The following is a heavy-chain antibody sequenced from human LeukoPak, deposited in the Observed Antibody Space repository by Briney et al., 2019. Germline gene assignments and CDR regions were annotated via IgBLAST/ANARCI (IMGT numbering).Heavy chain of an antibody. D-gene: IGHD6-13*01. V-gene: IGHV3-33*01. J-gene: IGHJ4*02. Sequence: GGSLRLSCAASGFTFSSYGMHWVRQAPGKGLEWVAVIWYDGSNKFYADSVKGRFTISRDNSRNTLYLQMNSLRAEDTAVYYCARDRAAADLDYWGQGALVTVSS. CDR2: IWYDGSNK. CDR3: ARDRAAADLDY. CDR1: GFTFSSYG.